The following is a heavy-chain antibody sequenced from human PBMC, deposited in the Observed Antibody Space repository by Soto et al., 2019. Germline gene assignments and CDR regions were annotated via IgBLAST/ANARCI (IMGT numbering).Heavy chain of an antibody. Sequence: LSCTASGVIFCDYGMSWVLHAPGKGLEYIGLIRNKGYGESTEYAASVKGRFTISRDDSKNIVYLQMNSLKAEDTGVYFCTRFLAARFDFWGQGTLVTVSS. CDR2: IRNKGYGEST. J-gene: IGHJ4*02. CDR1: GVIFCDYG. V-gene: IGHV3-49*04. CDR3: TRFLAARFDF. D-gene: IGHD6-13*01.